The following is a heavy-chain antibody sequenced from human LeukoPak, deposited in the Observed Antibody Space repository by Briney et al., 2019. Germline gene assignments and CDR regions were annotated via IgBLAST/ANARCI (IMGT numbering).Heavy chain of an antibody. CDR2: ISWDGGST. CDR3: TRGGVAALDY. CDR1: GFTFDDYT. D-gene: IGHD6-19*01. Sequence: PWGSLRLSCAASGFTFDDYTMHWVRQAPGKGLEWVSLISWDGGSTYYADSVKGRFTISRDNSKNSLYLQMNSLRTEDTALYYCTRGGVAALDYWGQGTLVTVSS. J-gene: IGHJ4*02. V-gene: IGHV3-43*01.